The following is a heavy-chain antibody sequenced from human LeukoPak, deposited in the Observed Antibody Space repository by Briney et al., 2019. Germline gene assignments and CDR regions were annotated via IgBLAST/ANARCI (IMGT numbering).Heavy chain of an antibody. Sequence: GASVKVSCKAPGYTFTGYYMHWVRQAPGQGLEWMGWINPNSGGTNYAQKFQGRVTMTRDTSISTAYMELSRLRSDDTAVYYCAISGYCSSTSCPPDYWGQGTLVTVSS. CDR1: GYTFTGYY. D-gene: IGHD2-2*01. CDR3: AISGYCSSTSCPPDY. CDR2: INPNSGGT. V-gene: IGHV1-2*02. J-gene: IGHJ4*02.